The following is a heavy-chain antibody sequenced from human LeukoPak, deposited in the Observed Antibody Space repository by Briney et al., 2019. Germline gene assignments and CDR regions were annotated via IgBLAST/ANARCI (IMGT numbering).Heavy chain of an antibody. V-gene: IGHV4-39*07. CDR2: LYYSGST. J-gene: IGHJ4*02. Sequence: PSETLSLTCTVSGGSITNNNYYWDWIRQPPGKGLEWIGDLYYSGSTHYNPSLKSRVTISVDTSKNQFSLKLSSVTAADTAVYYCARESRGSGSYRPFDYWGQGTLVTVSS. CDR3: ARESRGSGSYRPFDY. D-gene: IGHD3-10*01. CDR1: GGSITNNNYY.